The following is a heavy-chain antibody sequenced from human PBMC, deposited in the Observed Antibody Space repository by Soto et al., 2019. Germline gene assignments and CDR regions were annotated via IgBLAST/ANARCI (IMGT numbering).Heavy chain of an antibody. J-gene: IGHJ6*02. D-gene: IGHD6-6*01. CDR1: GDSVSSNSAA. Sequence: SQTLSLTCAISGDSVSSNSAAWNWIRQSPSRGLEWLGRTYYRSKWYNDYAVSVKSRITINPDTSKNQFSLQLNSVTPEDTAVYYCARETGPDSSSHYDVMDFWGRGTTVIGS. CDR3: ARETGPDSSSHYDVMDF. V-gene: IGHV6-1*01. CDR2: TYYRSKWYN.